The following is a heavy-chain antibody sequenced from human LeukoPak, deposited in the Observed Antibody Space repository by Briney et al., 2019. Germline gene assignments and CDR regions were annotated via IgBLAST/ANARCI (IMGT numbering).Heavy chain of an antibody. CDR3: ARDEARYCSSTSCYGLFY. Sequence: GGSLRLSCAASGFTFSSYAMHWVRQAPGQGLEWVAVISYDGSNKYYADSVKGRFTISRDNSKYTLYLQMNSLRAEDTAVYYCARDEARYCSSTSCYGLFYWGQGTLVTVSS. CDR1: GFTFSSYA. V-gene: IGHV3-30*04. D-gene: IGHD2-2*01. CDR2: ISYDGSNK. J-gene: IGHJ4*02.